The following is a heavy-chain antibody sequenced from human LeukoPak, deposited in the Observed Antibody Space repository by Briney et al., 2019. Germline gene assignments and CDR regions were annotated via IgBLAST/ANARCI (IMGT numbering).Heavy chain of an antibody. Sequence: ASVKVSCKASGYTFTSYYMHWVRQAPGQGLEWMGIINPSGGSTSYAQKFQGRVTMTRDTSTSTVYVELSSLRSEDTAVYYCAREPYDFWSGYPDAFDIWGQGTMVTVSS. CDR3: AREPYDFWSGYPDAFDI. J-gene: IGHJ3*02. CDR2: INPSGGST. CDR1: GYTFTSYY. D-gene: IGHD3-3*01. V-gene: IGHV1-46*01.